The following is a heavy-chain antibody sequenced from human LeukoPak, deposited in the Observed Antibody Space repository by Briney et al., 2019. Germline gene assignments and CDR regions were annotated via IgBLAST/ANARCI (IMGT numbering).Heavy chain of an antibody. J-gene: IGHJ4*02. D-gene: IGHD3-10*01. CDR2: IYYSGST. CDR1: GGSISSYY. CDR3: ARSIIWSGELGVNYFDY. V-gene: IGHV4-59*08. Sequence: PSETLSLTCTVSGGSISSYYWSWIRQPPGKGLEWIGYIYYSGSTNYNPSLKSRVTISVDTSKNQFSLKLSSVTAADTAVYYCARSIIWSGELGVNYFDYWGQGTLVTVSS.